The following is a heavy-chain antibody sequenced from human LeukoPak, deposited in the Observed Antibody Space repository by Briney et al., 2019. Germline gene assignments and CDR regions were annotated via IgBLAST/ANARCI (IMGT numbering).Heavy chain of an antibody. CDR3: ARDLKPDY. J-gene: IGHJ4*02. CDR2: ISSSSSYI. CDR1: GFTFSSFS. V-gene: IGHV3-21*01. Sequence: GGSLRLSCAASGFTFSSFSMSWVRQAPGRGLEWVSSISSSSSYIYYADSVKGRFTISRDNAKTSLYLQMNCLRADDTAVYYCARDLKPDYWGQGTLVTVSS.